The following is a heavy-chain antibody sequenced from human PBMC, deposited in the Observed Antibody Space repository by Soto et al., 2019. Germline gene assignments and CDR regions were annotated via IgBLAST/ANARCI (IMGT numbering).Heavy chain of an antibody. D-gene: IGHD3-9*01. CDR3: ARDGLTYYDILTGYYGPYYMDV. CDR2: IIPILGIA. Sequence: SVKVSCKASGGTFSSYTISWVRQAPGQGLEWMGRIIPILGIANYAQKFQGRVTITADKSTSTAYMELSSLRSEDTAVYYCARDGLTYYDILTGYYGPYYMDVWGKGTTVTVSS. V-gene: IGHV1-69*04. J-gene: IGHJ6*03. CDR1: GGTFSSYT.